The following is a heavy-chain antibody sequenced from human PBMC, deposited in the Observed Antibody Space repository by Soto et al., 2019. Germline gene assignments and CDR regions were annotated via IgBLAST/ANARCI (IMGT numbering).Heavy chain of an antibody. J-gene: IGHJ2*01. CDR2: ISYDGSNK. CDR1: GFTFSSYA. D-gene: IGHD3-22*01. V-gene: IGHV3-30-3*01. Sequence: QVQLVESGGGVVQPGRSLRLSCAASGFTFSSYAMHWVRQAPGKGLEWVAVISYDGSNKYYADSVKGRFTISRDNSKNPLYRQMNSRRVEETAVYYWASPLWRDYYNWGYFDLWGRGTLVTVPS. CDR3: ASPLWRDYYNWGYFDL.